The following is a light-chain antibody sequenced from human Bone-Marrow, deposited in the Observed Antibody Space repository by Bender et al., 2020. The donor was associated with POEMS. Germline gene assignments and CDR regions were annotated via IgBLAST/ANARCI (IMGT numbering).Light chain of an antibody. CDR1: SSDVGAYNL. CDR3: SSYTGSSTLVV. Sequence: QSALTQPASVSGSPGQSITISCTGASSDVGAYNLVSWYQQHPGKAPKLLIYEVRKRPSGVSNRFSGSKSDNTASLTISGLQAEDEADFYCSSYTGSSTLVVFGGGTKLVVL. V-gene: IGLV2-14*02. J-gene: IGLJ2*01. CDR2: EVR.